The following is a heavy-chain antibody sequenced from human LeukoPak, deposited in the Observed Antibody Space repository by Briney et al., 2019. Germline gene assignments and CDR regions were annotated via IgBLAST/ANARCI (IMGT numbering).Heavy chain of an antibody. CDR3: ARGTRQLVDYGMDV. CDR1: GGSFSGYY. V-gene: IGHV4-34*01. D-gene: IGHD6-13*01. Sequence: SETLSLTCAVYGGSFSGYYWSWIRQPPGKGLEWIGEINHSGSTNYNPSLKSRVTISVDTSKNQFSLKLSSVTAADTAVYYCARGTRQLVDYGMDVWGQGTTVTVSS. J-gene: IGHJ6*02. CDR2: INHSGST.